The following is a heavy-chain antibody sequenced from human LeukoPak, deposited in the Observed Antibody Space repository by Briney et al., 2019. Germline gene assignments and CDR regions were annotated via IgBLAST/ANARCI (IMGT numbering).Heavy chain of an antibody. J-gene: IGHJ4*02. CDR1: GFTFSNYG. Sequence: TGGSLRLSCAASGFTFSNYGVHWVRQAPGKGLEWVSFIRFDGSNKYYADSVRGRFTISRDNSKNTPYLQMNSLRAEDTAVYYCARAPYYYFDYWGQGTLVTVSS. V-gene: IGHV3-30*02. D-gene: IGHD1-26*01. CDR2: IRFDGSNK. CDR3: ARAPYYYFDY.